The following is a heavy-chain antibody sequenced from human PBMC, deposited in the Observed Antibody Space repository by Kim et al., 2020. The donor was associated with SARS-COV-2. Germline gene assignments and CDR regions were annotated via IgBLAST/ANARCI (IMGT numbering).Heavy chain of an antibody. J-gene: IGHJ1*01. CDR3: ARGFYYDTTAYYFGYFQH. Sequence: ASVKVSCKASGYTFTGHYIDWVRQAPGQGLEWMGRINPYSGGTNYAQKFQGRVTMTSDTSSSTAYMEMSRLRSDDTAVYYCARGFYYDTTAYYFGYFQHWGQGTLVAVSS. V-gene: IGHV1-2*06. CDR1: GYTFTGHY. CDR2: INPYSGGT. D-gene: IGHD3-22*01.